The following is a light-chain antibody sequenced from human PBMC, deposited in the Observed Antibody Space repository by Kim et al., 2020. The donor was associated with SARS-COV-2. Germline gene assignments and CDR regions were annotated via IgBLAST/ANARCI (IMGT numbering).Light chain of an antibody. Sequence: STLAASVGDRVIITCRASHSNSMWLAWYQQKPGKAPKLLISKASSLQSEVPSRFSGSGSGTEFTLTISSLQPDDFGTYYCQLYDNYFGQGTKLEI. CDR1: HSNSMW. CDR3: QLYDNY. J-gene: IGKJ2*01. CDR2: KAS. V-gene: IGKV1-5*03.